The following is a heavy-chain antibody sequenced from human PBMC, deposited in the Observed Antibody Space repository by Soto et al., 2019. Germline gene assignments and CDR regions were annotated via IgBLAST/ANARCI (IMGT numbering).Heavy chain of an antibody. J-gene: IGHJ4*02. CDR3: ARDSCTNGVCYYFDY. D-gene: IGHD2-8*01. CDR1: GFTVSSNY. Sequence: EVQLVESGGGLIQPGGYLRLSCAASGFTVSSNYMSWVRQAPGKGLEWVSVIYSGGSTYYADSVKGRFTISRDNSKNTLYLQMNSLRAEDTAVYYCARDSCTNGVCYYFDYWGQGTLVTVSS. V-gene: IGHV3-53*01. CDR2: IYSGGST.